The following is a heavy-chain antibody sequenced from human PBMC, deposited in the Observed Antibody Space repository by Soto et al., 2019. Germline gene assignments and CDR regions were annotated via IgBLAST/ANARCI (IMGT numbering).Heavy chain of an antibody. D-gene: IGHD1-26*01. V-gene: IGHV1-18*01. CDR1: GYTFTSYG. CDR3: ASYSGSYLGYYYYYGMDV. Sequence: QVQLVQSGAEVKKPGASVKVSCKASGYTFTSYGISWVRQAPGQGLEWMGWISAYNGNTNYAQKLQGRVTMTTDTSKSTAYMELRSLRSDDTAVYYCASYSGSYLGYYYYYGMDVWGQGTTVTVSS. CDR2: ISAYNGNT. J-gene: IGHJ6*02.